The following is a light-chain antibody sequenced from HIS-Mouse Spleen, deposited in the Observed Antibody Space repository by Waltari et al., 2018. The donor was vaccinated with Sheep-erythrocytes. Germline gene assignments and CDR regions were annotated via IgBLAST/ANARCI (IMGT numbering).Light chain of an antibody. Sequence: DIQMTQSPSSLSASVGDRVTITCRASQGISKYLAWYQQKPGKVPKLLIYAASTLKSVVPSRFSGSGSGTDFTLTISSLQPEDVATYYCQKYNSAPLTFGGGTKVEIK. J-gene: IGKJ4*01. V-gene: IGKV1-27*01. CDR2: AAS. CDR3: QKYNSAPLT. CDR1: QGISKY.